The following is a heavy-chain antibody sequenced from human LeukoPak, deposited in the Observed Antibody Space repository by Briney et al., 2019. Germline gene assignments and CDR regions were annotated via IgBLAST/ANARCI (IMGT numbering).Heavy chain of an antibody. D-gene: IGHD3-22*01. CDR3: AREPYDSSGYYYPSYFDY. CDR1: GGSISSGSYY. J-gene: IGHJ4*02. Sequence: PSETRSLTCTVSGGSISSGSYYWSWIRQPAGKGLEWIGRIYTSESTNYNPSLKSRVTISVDTSKNQFSLKLSSVTAADTALYYCAREPYDSSGYYYPSYFDYWGQGTLVTVSS. V-gene: IGHV4-61*02. CDR2: IYTSEST.